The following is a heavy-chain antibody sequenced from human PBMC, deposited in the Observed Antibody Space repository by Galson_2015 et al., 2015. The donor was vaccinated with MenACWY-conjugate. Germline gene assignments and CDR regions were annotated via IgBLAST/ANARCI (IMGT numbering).Heavy chain of an antibody. CDR1: GFTFDDYT. CDR2: ISWDGGST. V-gene: IGHV3-43*01. D-gene: IGHD6-13*01. J-gene: IGHJ4*02. CDR3: AKEHPGIAAAGIDWPIDY. Sequence: SLRLSCAASGFTFDDYTMHWVRQAPGKGLEWVSLISWDGGSTYYADSVKGRFTISRDNSKNSLYLQMNSLRAEDTAVYYCAKEHPGIAAAGIDWPIDYWGQGTLVTVSS.